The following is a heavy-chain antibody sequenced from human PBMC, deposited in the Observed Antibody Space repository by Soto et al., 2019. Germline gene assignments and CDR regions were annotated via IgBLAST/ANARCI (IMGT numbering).Heavy chain of an antibody. V-gene: IGHV4-59*08. CDR2: IYYSGST. D-gene: IGHD6-25*01. Sequence: PSETLSLTCTVSGGSISSYYWSWIRQPPGKGLEWIGYIYYSGSTNYNPSLKSRVTISVDTSKNQFSLKLTSVTAADTAVYYCAKSYSGPFDPWGQGALVTVSS. CDR1: GGSISSYY. CDR3: AKSYSGPFDP. J-gene: IGHJ5*02.